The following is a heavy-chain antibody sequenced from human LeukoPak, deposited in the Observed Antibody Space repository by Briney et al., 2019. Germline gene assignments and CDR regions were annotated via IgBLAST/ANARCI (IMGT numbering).Heavy chain of an antibody. V-gene: IGHV3-30*02. J-gene: IGHJ4*02. CDR2: IRYDGSNK. CDR3: AKDGRAMVRGVPDY. D-gene: IGHD3-10*01. CDR1: GFTFSSYG. Sequence: PGGSLRLSCAASGFTFSSYGMHWVRQAPGKGLEWVAFIRYDGSNKYYADSVKGRFTISRDNSKNTLYLQMNSLRAEDTAVYYCAKDGRAMVRGVPDYWGQGTLVTVSS.